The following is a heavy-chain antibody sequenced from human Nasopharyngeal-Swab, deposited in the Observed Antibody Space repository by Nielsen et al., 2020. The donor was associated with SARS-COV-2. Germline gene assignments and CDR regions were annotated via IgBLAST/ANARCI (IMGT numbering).Heavy chain of an antibody. V-gene: IGHV4-61*08. CDR1: GGSTSSGGYY. CDR2: INHSGST. Sequence: SETLSLTCTVSGGSTSSGGYYWSWIRQSPGKGVECIGEINHSGSTNYNPSLKSRVTISVDTSKNQSSLKLSSVTAADTAVYYCARGFDYWGQGTLVTVSS. CDR3: ARGFDY. J-gene: IGHJ4*02.